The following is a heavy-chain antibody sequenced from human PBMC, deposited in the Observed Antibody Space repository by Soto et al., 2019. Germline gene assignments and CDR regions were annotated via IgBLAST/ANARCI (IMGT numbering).Heavy chain of an antibody. D-gene: IGHD6-19*01. CDR3: ARVSDPVQWLAENHFDY. V-gene: IGHV3-30-3*01. CDR1: GFTFSSYA. Sequence: GGSLRLSCAASGFTFSSYAMHWVRQAPGKGLEWVAVISYDGSNKYYADSVKGRFTISRDNSKNTLYLQMNSLRAEDTAVYYCARVSDPVQWLAENHFDYWGQGTLVTVSS. CDR2: ISYDGSNK. J-gene: IGHJ4*02.